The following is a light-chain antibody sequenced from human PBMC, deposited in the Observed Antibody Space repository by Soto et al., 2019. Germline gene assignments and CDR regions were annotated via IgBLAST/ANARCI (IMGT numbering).Light chain of an antibody. Sequence: EIVLTQSPGTRSLSPGESATLSCGARQRVSSSYLACYQQTPGQAPRILIYGASSSATGIPDRFSGSGSGANVTLTISRLEPPDYAAYYGQQYGSTHPRTFGQGTKVDIK. CDR2: GAS. V-gene: IGKV3-20*01. CDR3: QQYGSTHPRT. CDR1: QRVSSSY. J-gene: IGKJ1*01.